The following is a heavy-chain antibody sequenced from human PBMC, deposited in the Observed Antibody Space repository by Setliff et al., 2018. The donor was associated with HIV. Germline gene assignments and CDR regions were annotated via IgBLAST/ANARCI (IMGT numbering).Heavy chain of an antibody. CDR1: GFTFSSYS. CDR3: ARDQDWAFDY. Sequence: GESLKISCAASGFTFSSYSMNWVRQAPGKGLEWVSSISSSSSYIYYADSVKGRFTISRDNAKNSLYLQVNSLRVEDTAMYYCARDQDWAFDYWGQGTLVTVSS. V-gene: IGHV3-21*01. D-gene: IGHD3-9*01. CDR2: ISSSSSYI. J-gene: IGHJ4*02.